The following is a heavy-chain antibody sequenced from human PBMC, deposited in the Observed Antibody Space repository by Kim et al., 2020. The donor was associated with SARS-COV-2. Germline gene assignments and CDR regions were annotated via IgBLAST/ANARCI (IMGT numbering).Heavy chain of an antibody. Sequence: SETLSLTCTVSGGSISSYYWSWIRQPPGKGLEWIGYIYYSGSTNYNPSLKSRVTISVDTSKNQFSLKLSSVTAADTAVYYCAREGAGYPWPNYYYYGMDVWGQGTTVTVSS. CDR1: GGSISSYY. CDR2: IYYSGST. J-gene: IGHJ6*02. CDR3: AREGAGYPWPNYYYYGMDV. V-gene: IGHV4-59*01. D-gene: IGHD6-13*01.